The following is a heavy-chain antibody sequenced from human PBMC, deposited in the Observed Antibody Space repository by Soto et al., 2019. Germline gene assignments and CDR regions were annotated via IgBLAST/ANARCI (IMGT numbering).Heavy chain of an antibody. J-gene: IGHJ6*02. CDR3: ARVRITMVRGVFAYPYGMDV. D-gene: IGHD3-10*01. V-gene: IGHV1-69*01. CDR1: GGTFSSYA. CDR2: VIPIFGTA. Sequence: QVQLVQSGAEVKKPGSSVKVSCKASGGTFSSYAISWVRQAPGQGLEWMGGVIPIFGTANYAQKFQGRVTITADESTSTAYMELSSLRSEDTAVYYCARVRITMVRGVFAYPYGMDVWGQGTTVTVSS.